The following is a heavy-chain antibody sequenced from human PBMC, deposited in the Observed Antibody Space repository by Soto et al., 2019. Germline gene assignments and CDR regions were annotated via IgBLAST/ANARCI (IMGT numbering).Heavy chain of an antibody. CDR3: AREHDSSGYYLYYFDY. CDR1: GFTFSSYG. Sequence: QVQLVESGGGVVQPGRSLRLSCAASGFTFSSYGMHWVRQAPGKGLEWVAVIWYDGSNKYYADSVKGRFTISRDNSKNTLYLQMNSLRAEDTAVYYCAREHDSSGYYLYYFDYWGQGTLVTVSS. V-gene: IGHV3-33*01. D-gene: IGHD3-22*01. CDR2: IWYDGSNK. J-gene: IGHJ4*02.